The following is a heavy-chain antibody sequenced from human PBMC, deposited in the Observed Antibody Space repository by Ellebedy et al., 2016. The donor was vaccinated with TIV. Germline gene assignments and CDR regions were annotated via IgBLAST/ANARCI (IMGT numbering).Heavy chain of an antibody. CDR3: ARDVPEPGQGGWPPGYFFDL. J-gene: IGHJ4*02. Sequence: PGGSLRLSFTASGFTFNIFAMHWVRLTPDKGLEWLGVIMYDGTNRWYVDSLEGRFTISRDNAKNTVYLQMNSLRLEDTAMYYCARDVPEPGQGGWPPGYFFDLWGQGTLVTVSS. CDR1: GFTFNIFA. CDR2: IMYDGTNR. D-gene: IGHD6-19*01. V-gene: IGHV3-30-3*01.